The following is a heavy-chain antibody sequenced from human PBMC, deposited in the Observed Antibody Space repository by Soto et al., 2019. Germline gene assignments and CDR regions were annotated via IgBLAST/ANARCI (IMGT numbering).Heavy chain of an antibody. D-gene: IGHD2-2*01. CDR1: GYTFTSYY. CDR3: ASLGYCSSTSCYENYYYYMDV. V-gene: IGHV1-46*03. J-gene: IGHJ6*03. Sequence: ASVKVSCKASGYTFTSYYMHWVRQAPGQGLEWMGIINPSGGSTSYAQKFQGRVTMTRDTSTSTVYMELSSLRSEDTAVYYCASLGYCSSTSCYENYYYYMDVWGKGTTVTVSS. CDR2: INPSGGST.